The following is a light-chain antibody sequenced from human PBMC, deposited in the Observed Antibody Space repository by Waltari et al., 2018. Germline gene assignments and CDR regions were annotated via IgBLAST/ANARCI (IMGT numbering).Light chain of an antibody. V-gene: IGKV1-5*03. CDR1: ESISSW. CDR2: EAS. CDR3: QQYAGSPWT. Sequence: ETQMTQSPSTLSASAGDRVTITCRASESISSWLAWYPQKPGRAPKLLVYEASSLERGGPSRFSGGGFGTEFTLTISGLQPDDFATYYCQQYAGSPWTFGQGTKVEIK. J-gene: IGKJ1*01.